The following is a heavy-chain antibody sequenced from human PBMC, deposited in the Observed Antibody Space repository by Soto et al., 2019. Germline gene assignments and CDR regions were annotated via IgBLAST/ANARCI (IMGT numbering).Heavy chain of an antibody. D-gene: IGHD6-13*01. J-gene: IGHJ4*02. CDR2: IYTSGST. V-gene: IGHV4-4*07. CDR1: GGSISSYY. Sequence: SETLSLTCTVSGGSISSYYWSWIRQPAGKGLEWIGRIYTSGSTNYNPSLKSRVTMSVDTSKNQFSLKLSSVTAADTAVYYCARAKYRSSWYYFDYWGQGTLVTVSS. CDR3: ARAKYRSSWYYFDY.